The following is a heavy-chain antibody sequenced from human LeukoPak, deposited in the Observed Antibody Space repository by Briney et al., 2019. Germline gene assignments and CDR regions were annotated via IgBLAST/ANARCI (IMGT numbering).Heavy chain of an antibody. CDR3: ARDVPYCTNGICYVRDYYYYMDV. V-gene: IGHV4-61*02. J-gene: IGHJ6*03. CDR2: IYTSGST. D-gene: IGHD2-8*01. CDR1: GASISSGDYL. Sequence: SETLSLTCTVSGASISSGDYLWSWIRQPAGKGLEWIGRIYTSGSTNYNPSLKSRVTMSVDTSKNQFSLKLSSVAAADTAVYYCARDVPYCTNGICYVRDYYYYMDVWGKGTTVTVSS.